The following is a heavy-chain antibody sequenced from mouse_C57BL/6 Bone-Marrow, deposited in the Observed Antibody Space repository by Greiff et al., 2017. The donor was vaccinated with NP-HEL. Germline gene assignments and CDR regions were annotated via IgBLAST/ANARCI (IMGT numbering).Heavy chain of an antibody. V-gene: IGHV5-4*01. D-gene: IGHD1-3*01. J-gene: IGHJ3*01. Sequence: EVQGVESGGGLVKPGGSLKLSCAASGFTFSSYAMSWVRQTPEKRLEWVATISDGGSYTYYPDNVKGRFTISRDNAKNNLYLQMSHLKSEDTAMYYCASLNSAWFAYWGQGTLVTVSA. CDR2: ISDGGSYT. CDR1: GFTFSSYA. CDR3: ASLNSAWFAY.